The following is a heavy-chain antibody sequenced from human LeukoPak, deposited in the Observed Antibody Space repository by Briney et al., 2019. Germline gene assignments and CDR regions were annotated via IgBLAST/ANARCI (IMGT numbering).Heavy chain of an antibody. V-gene: IGHV1-69*05. Sequence: SVRVSCKASGGTFTSYAISGVPEAPGQGLEWMGGIIPIFGTANYAQKFQGRVTITTDQSTSTAYMELSSLRSKDSSVYYCVSPGIVAVVAAPLDYWGEGTLVTVSS. CDR3: VSPGIVAVVAAPLDY. J-gene: IGHJ4*02. CDR1: GGTFTSYA. D-gene: IGHD2-15*01. CDR2: IIPIFGTA.